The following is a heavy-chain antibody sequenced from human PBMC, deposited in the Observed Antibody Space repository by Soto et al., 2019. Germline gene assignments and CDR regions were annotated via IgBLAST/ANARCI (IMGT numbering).Heavy chain of an antibody. V-gene: IGHV3-74*01. CDR3: TRDRSYSLDV. J-gene: IGHJ6*02. CDR2: INSDGSST. Sequence: EVQLVESGGGLLQPGGSLRLSCAVSGSTFSNDWMHWVRQAPGKGLVWVSHINSDGSSTNYADSVKGRFTITRNNAKNTVYLQMNSLRAEDTAVYYCTRDRSYSLDVWGQGTTVTDTS. CDR1: GSTFSNDW.